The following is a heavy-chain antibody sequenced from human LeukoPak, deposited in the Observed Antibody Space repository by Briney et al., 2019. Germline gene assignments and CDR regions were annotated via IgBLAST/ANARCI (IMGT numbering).Heavy chain of an antibody. J-gene: IGHJ3*02. CDR1: GFTFSSYS. CDR2: ISSSSSYI. CDR3: AREGRPGGGDI. Sequence: GGSLRLSCAASGFTFSSYSMNWVRQAPGKGLEWVSSISSSSSYIYYADSVKGRFTISRDNAKNSLYLQMNSLRAEDTAVYYCAREGRPGGGDIWAKGQWSPSLQ. V-gene: IGHV3-21*01. D-gene: IGHD3-10*01.